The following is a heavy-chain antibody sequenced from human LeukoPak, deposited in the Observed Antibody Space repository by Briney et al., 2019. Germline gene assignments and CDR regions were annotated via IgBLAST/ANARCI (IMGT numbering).Heavy chain of an antibody. CDR2: IYYSGST. CDR1: GGAISRSTYY. CDR3: ASIAAAGNE. J-gene: IGHJ4*02. V-gene: IGHV4-39*01. Sequence: SETLSLTCTVSGGAISRSTYYWGWIRQPPGKGLEWIGSIYYSGSTYYNPSLKSRVTISVDTSKNQFSPKLSSVTAADTAVYYCASIAAAGNEWGQGTLVTVSS. D-gene: IGHD6-13*01.